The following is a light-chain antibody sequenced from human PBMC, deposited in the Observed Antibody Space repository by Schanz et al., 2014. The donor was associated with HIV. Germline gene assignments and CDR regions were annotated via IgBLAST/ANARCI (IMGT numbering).Light chain of an antibody. CDR3: CSFAGTIWV. V-gene: IGLV2-8*01. J-gene: IGLJ3*02. Sequence: QSALTQPPSASGSPGQSVTISCTGTSSDVGGHNYVSWYQHHPGKAPKLIIFEVSERPSAVPDRFSGSRSGNTASLTVSGLQAEDEGDYYCCSFAGTIWVFGGGTKVTVL. CDR1: SSDVGGHNY. CDR2: EVS.